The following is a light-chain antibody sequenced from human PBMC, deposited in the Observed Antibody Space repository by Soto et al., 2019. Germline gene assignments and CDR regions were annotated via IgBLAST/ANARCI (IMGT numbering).Light chain of an antibody. V-gene: IGKV2D-29*01. CDR2: EVS. Sequence: DIVMTQSQLSLPVTPGEPASISCRSSQSLLHSNGYNYLYWYLQRPGQPPHLLIYEVSHRFSGVPDRFSGSGSGTEFTLKVIRVEAEDVGVYYCMQTKQLPVTFGQGTKVDIK. CDR1: QSLLHSNGYNY. J-gene: IGKJ1*01. CDR3: MQTKQLPVT.